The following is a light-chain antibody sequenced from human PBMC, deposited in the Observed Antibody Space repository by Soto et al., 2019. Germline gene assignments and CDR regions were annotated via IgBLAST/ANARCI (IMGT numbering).Light chain of an antibody. V-gene: IGKV1-33*01. CDR2: DTS. J-gene: IGKJ2*01. Sequence: DIQMTQSPSSLSASVGDRVTITCQASQGINNYLNWYQQKPGNAPKLLIFDTSDLETGVPSRFSGRGSGTDFTFTISSLQPEDVAAYYCQQIHSTSSYTFGQGTKVDI. CDR3: QQIHSTSSYT. CDR1: QGINNY.